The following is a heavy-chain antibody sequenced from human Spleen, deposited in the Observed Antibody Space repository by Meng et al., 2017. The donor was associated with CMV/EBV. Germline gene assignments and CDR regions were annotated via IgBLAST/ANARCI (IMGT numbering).Heavy chain of an antibody. D-gene: IGHD2-2*01. CDR1: FSDYY. V-gene: IGHV3-11*04. CDR3: ARVLLLATIRGGEPGACDH. CDR2: ISSRNSSI. J-gene: IGHJ4*02. Sequence: FSDYYMSWIRQAQGKGLEWVSYISSRNSSIYYADSVKGRFTISRDNAKSSLFLQMNSLRAEDTAVYYCARVLLLATIRGGEPGACDHWGQGTLVTVSS.